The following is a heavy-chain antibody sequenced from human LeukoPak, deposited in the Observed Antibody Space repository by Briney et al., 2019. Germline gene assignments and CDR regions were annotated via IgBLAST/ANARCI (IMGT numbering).Heavy chain of an antibody. CDR1: GFTFSSYT. Sequence: PGGSLRLSCAASGFTFSSYTVNWVRQAPGKGPEWVSSICSTRTYICYADSLKGRFTISRDNAKNSLYLQMDSLRAEDTAVYYCARGFGGYCSSTSCLVTIDYWGQGTLVTVSS. CDR3: ARGFGGYCSSTSCLVTIDY. D-gene: IGHD2-2*01. V-gene: IGHV3-21*01. J-gene: IGHJ4*02. CDR2: ICSTRTYI.